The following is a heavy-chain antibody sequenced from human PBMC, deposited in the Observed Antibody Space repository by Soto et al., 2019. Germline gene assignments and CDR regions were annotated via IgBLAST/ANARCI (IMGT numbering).Heavy chain of an antibody. V-gene: IGHV3-53*01. CDR1: GSIVNYDF. Sequence: EVQLVESGGGLIQPGGSLRLSCAASGSIVNYDFMSWVRQAPGKGPEWVAVHYNDGQTFYADSVKGRFTVSRDISQATVYLQMNNVRAEDTATYYCATRHYNYNPDYWGQGTLVTVSS. CDR3: ATRHYNYNPDY. J-gene: IGHJ4*02. D-gene: IGHD5-12*01. CDR2: HYNDGQT.